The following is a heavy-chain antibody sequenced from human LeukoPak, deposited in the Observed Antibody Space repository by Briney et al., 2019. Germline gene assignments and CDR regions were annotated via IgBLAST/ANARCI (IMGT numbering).Heavy chain of an antibody. J-gene: IGHJ4*02. CDR1: GFTFSFSG. Sequence: PGRSLRLSCASSGFTFSFSGMYWVRQAPGKGLDWVAFISDDGRRKYYADSVKGRLTIPRDNSKHTLFLQMNSLRTEDTAVSYCAKDRSTTWSFDYWGQGTLVTVSS. V-gene: IGHV3-30*18. CDR2: ISDDGRRK. D-gene: IGHD6-13*01. CDR3: AKDRSTTWSFDY.